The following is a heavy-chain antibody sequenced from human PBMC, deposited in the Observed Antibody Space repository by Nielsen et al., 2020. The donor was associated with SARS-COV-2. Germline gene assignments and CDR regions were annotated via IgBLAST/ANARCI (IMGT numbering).Heavy chain of an antibody. D-gene: IGHD6-13*01. CDR1: GGSISSSSYY. CDR3: ARRGGSSWYSGGFDY. V-gene: IGHV4-39*01. Sequence: SETLSLTCTVSGGSISSSSYYWGWIRQPPGKGLEWIGSIYYSGSTYYNPSLKSRVTISVDTSKNQFSLKLSSVTAADTAVYYCARRGGSSWYSGGFDYWGQGTLVTVSS. J-gene: IGHJ4*02. CDR2: IYYSGST.